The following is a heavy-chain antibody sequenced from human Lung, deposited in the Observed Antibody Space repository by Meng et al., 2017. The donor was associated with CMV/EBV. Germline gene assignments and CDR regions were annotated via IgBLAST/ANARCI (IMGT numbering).Heavy chain of an antibody. CDR3: ATETFHDFGSGYVPFDY. V-gene: IGHV3-13*01. CDR2: IGTVGDT. J-gene: IGHJ4*01. D-gene: IGHD3-3*01. CDR1: GFTFSTYD. Sequence: GESLKISCTASGFTFSTYDFHWVRQPTGKGLEWVSSIGTVGDTYSIGSVKGRFIISREDAKNSVYLQMNGLRDGDTGLYYCATETFHDFGSGYVPFDYWGHGTXVTVSS.